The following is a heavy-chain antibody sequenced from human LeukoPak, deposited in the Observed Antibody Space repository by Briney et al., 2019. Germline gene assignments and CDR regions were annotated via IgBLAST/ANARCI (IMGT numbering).Heavy chain of an antibody. D-gene: IGHD1-1*01. J-gene: IGHJ4*02. CDR2: IYYSGST. CDR3: ARGERLGGDY. CDR1: GGSISTYY. Sequence: SETLSLTCTVSGGSISTYYWNWIRQPPGKGLEWIGYIYYSGSTNYNPSLKSRVTISVDTSKNQFSLKLSSVTAADTAVYYCARGERLGGDYWGQGALVTVSS. V-gene: IGHV4-59*01.